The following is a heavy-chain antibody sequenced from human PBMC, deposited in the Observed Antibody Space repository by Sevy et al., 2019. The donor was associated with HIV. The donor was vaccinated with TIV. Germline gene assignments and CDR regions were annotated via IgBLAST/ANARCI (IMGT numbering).Heavy chain of an antibody. Sequence: GGSLRLSCAASGFTFSTYNMNWVRQAPGKGLEWVSFISGIRNYIYHADSVKGRFTISRDNAKNSLYLQMNSLRAEDTAIYYYARGVQTYDAFDIWGQGTMVTVSS. D-gene: IGHD6-6*01. CDR3: ARGVQTYDAFDI. CDR2: ISGIRNYI. CDR1: GFTFSTYN. J-gene: IGHJ3*02. V-gene: IGHV3-21*01.